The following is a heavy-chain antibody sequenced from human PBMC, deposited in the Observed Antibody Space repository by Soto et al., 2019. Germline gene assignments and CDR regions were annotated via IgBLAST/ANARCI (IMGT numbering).Heavy chain of an antibody. V-gene: IGHV3-11*01. CDR1: GFIFSDYY. CDR3: VRDRCGDASCYERGAFDS. Sequence: QVQVVESGGDLVEPGGSLRLSCAASGFIFSDYYMSWIRQAPGKGLEWLSYVSRSGAATYYSRSVAGRFTISRDNDKNSVYLQMNNLGVEDTAIYYCVRDRCGDASCYERGAFDSWGQGAVVIVSS. CDR2: VSRSGAAT. J-gene: IGHJ3*01. D-gene: IGHD2-2*01.